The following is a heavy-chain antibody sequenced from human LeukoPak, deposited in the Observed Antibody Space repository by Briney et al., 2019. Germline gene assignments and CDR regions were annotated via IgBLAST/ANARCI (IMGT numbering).Heavy chain of an antibody. CDR3: ARDSPSIAVAGYDAFDI. CDR1: GFTFSSYW. D-gene: IGHD6-19*01. Sequence: GGSLRLSCAASGFTFSSYWMSWVRQAPGKGLEWVANIKQDGSEKYYVDSVKGRFTISRDNAKNSLYLQMNSLRAEDTAVYYCARDSPSIAVAGYDAFDIWGQGTMVTVSS. V-gene: IGHV3-7*01. CDR2: IKQDGSEK. J-gene: IGHJ3*02.